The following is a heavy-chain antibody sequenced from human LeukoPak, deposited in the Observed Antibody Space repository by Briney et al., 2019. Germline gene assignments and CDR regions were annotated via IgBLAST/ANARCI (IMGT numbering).Heavy chain of an antibody. Sequence: PGGSLRLSCAASGFTVSSNYMSWVRQAPGKGLEWVSVIYSGGTTYYADSVKGRFTISRDNSKNTLYLQMNSLRVEDTAVYYCARDIGSGNYFDYWGQGSLVTVSS. CDR2: IYSGGTT. CDR3: ARDIGSGNYFDY. CDR1: GFTVSSNY. D-gene: IGHD1-26*01. V-gene: IGHV3-53*01. J-gene: IGHJ4*02.